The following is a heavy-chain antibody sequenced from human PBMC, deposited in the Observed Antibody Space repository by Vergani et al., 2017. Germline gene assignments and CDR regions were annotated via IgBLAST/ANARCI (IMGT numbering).Heavy chain of an antibody. CDR2: ISWNSGSI. CDR1: GFTFDDYA. Sequence: EVQLVESGGGLVQPGRSLRLSCAASGFTFDDYAMHWVRQAPGKGLERVSGISWNSGSIGYADSVKGRFTISRDNAKNSLYLQMNSLRAEDTALYYCAKDMGSGYSSSWYDYWGQGTLVTVSS. V-gene: IGHV3-9*01. D-gene: IGHD6-13*01. J-gene: IGHJ4*02. CDR3: AKDMGSGYSSSWYDY.